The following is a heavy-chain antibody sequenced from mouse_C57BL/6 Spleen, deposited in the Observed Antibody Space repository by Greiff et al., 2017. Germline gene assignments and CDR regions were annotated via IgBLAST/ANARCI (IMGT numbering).Heavy chain of an antibody. Sequence: QVQLQQPGAELVMPGALVKLSCKASGYTFTSYWMHWVKQRPGQGLEWIGEIDPSDSYTNYNQKFKGKSTLTVDKSSSTAYMHLSSLTSEDSAVYYCARSDYDGYYDYWGQGTTLTVSS. CDR1: GYTFTSYW. CDR3: ARSDYDGYYDY. J-gene: IGHJ2*01. V-gene: IGHV1-69*01. CDR2: IDPSDSYT. D-gene: IGHD2-3*01.